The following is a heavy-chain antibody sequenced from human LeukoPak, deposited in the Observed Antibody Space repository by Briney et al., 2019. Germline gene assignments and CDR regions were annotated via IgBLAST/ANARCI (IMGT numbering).Heavy chain of an antibody. D-gene: IGHD3-9*01. CDR2: INPNTGDT. CDR3: ASHTLKDAFDM. V-gene: IGHV1-2*02. CDR1: GYSFTGYY. Sequence: ASVKVSCKASGYSFTGYYMHWVRQAPRQGLEWMGWINPNTGDTKYAQKFQGRVTMTSDASISTAYMYLSRLRSDDTAVYYCASHTLKDAFDMWGQGTMVTVSS. J-gene: IGHJ3*02.